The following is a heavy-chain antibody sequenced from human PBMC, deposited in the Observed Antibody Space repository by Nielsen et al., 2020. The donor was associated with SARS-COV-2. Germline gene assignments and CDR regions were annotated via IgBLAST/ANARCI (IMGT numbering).Heavy chain of an antibody. D-gene: IGHD6-13*01. CDR3: AKLPVSYSSSWFYFDS. CDR2: IKSKTDGGTT. Sequence: GGSLRLSCAASGFTFSNAWMSWVRQAPGKGLEWVGRIKSKTDGGTTDYAAPVKGRFTISRDNSKNTLYLQMNSLRAEDTAVYYCAKLPVSYSSSWFYFDSWGQGTPVTVSS. CDR1: GFTFSNAW. J-gene: IGHJ4*02. V-gene: IGHV3-15*01.